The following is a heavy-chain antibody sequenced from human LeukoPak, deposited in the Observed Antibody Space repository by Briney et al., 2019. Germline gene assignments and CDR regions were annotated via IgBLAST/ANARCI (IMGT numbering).Heavy chain of an antibody. CDR3: ARGRRDGYNPPDY. V-gene: IGHV4-59*01. CDR2: IYYSGST. Sequence: SETLSLTCTVSGGSISSYYWSWIRQPPGKGLEWIGYIYYSGSTNYNPSLKGRVTISVDTSKNQFSLKLSSVTAADTAVYYCARGRRDGYNPPDYWGQGTLVTVSS. CDR1: GGSISSYY. D-gene: IGHD5-24*01. J-gene: IGHJ4*02.